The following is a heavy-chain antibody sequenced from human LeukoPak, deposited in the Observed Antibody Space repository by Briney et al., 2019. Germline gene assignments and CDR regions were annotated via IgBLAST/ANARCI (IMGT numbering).Heavy chain of an antibody. J-gene: IGHJ1*01. CDR3: AKDDEYYQH. V-gene: IGHV3-9*03. CDR2: ISWNSGSI. CDR1: GFTFDDYA. Sequence: GGSLRLSCAASGFTFDDYAMHWVRQAPGKGLEWVSGISWNSGSIGYADSVKGRFTISRDNAKNSLYLQMNSLRAEDMALYYCAKDDEYYQHRGQGTLVTVSS.